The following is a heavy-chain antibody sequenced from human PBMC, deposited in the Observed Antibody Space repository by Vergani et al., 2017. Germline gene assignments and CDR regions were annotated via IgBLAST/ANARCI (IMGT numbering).Heavy chain of an antibody. V-gene: IGHV3-23*01. Sequence: EVQLLESGGGLLQPGGSLRLSCAASGFTFSSYAMSWVRQAPGKGLEWVSAISGSGGSTYYADSVKGRFTISRDNSKNTLYLQMNSMRAEDTAVYYCAKGAGATGPYYDDGMDVWGQGTTVTVSS. CDR1: GFTFSSYA. D-gene: IGHD1-26*01. CDR3: AKGAGATGPYYDDGMDV. J-gene: IGHJ6*02. CDR2: ISGSGGST.